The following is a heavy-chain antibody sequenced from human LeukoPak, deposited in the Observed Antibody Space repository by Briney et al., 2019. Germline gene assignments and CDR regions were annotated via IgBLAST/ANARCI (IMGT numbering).Heavy chain of an antibody. CDR1: GYSLTELS. CDR3: MSAFYMDV. D-gene: IGHD5/OR15-5a*01. CDR2: FHPEGGET. Sequence: GASVKVSCKVSGYSLTELSINWVRQPPGEGLEWMGGFHPEGGETIHAQKFQGRVTMTADTSTDTAYMELSSLTSDDTAVYYCMSAFYMDVWGKGTTVTVSS. J-gene: IGHJ6*03. V-gene: IGHV1-24*01.